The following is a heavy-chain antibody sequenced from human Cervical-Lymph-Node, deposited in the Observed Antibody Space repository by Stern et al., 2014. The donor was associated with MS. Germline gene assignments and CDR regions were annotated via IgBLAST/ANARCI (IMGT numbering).Heavy chain of an antibody. D-gene: IGHD3-10*01. J-gene: IGHJ4*02. Sequence: EVQLVESGGGLGQPGGSLRLACAAPGFRVDDYAMYRVRQAPGKGLEWVSGIGWNSGGIGYADSVKGRFTISRDNAKNSVYLQMNSLRAEDTALYYCAKDYASGSSFFDSWGQGILVTVSS. V-gene: IGHV3-9*01. CDR3: AKDYASGSSFFDS. CDR2: IGWNSGGI. CDR1: GFRVDDYA.